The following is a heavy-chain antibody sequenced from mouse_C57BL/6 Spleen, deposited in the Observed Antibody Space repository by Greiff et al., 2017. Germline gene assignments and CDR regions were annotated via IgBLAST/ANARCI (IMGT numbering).Heavy chain of an antibody. J-gene: IGHJ2*01. Sequence: EVKLMESGGDLVKPGGSLKLSCAASGFTFSSYGMSWVRQTPDKRLEWVATISSGGSYTYYPDSVKGRFTISRDNAKNTLYLQMSSLKSEDTAMYYCARHETGKDFDYWGQGTTLTVSS. CDR2: ISSGGSYT. V-gene: IGHV5-6*01. CDR3: ARHETGKDFDY. CDR1: GFTFSSYG. D-gene: IGHD4-1*01.